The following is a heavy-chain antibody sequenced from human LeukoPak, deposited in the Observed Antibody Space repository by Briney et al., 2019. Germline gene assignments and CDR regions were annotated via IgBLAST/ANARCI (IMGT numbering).Heavy chain of an antibody. Sequence: SVKVSCKASGGTFSSYGFSWVRQAPGQGLEGMGRIIPIFGTANYAQKFQGRVTITADESTSTAYMELSSLRSEDTAVYYCAVYYESAFDIWGQGTMVTVSS. CDR2: IIPIFGTA. J-gene: IGHJ3*02. D-gene: IGHD3-3*01. V-gene: IGHV1-69*13. CDR1: GGTFSSYG. CDR3: AVYYESAFDI.